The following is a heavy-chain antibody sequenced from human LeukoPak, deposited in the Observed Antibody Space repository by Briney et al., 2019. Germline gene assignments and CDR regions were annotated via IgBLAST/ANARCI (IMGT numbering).Heavy chain of an antibody. Sequence: SETLSLTCTVSGYSISSGYYWGWIRQPPGKGLEWIGSIYHSGSTYYNPSLKSRVTISVDTSKNQFSLKLSSVTAADTAVYYCASPIDYDFWSGDFDYWGQGTLVTVSS. CDR1: GYSISSGYY. CDR3: ASPIDYDFWSGDFDY. CDR2: IYHSGST. J-gene: IGHJ4*02. V-gene: IGHV4-38-2*02. D-gene: IGHD3-3*01.